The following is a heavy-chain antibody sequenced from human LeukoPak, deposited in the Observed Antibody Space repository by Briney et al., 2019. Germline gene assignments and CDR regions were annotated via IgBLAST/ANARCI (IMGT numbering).Heavy chain of an antibody. D-gene: IGHD2-15*01. CDR1: SYTFTSYG. J-gene: IGHJ3*02. CDR3: ARDISCSGGSCYVRGAFDI. CDR2: ISAYNGNT. V-gene: IGHV1-18*01. Sequence: ASVKVSCKASSYTFTSYGISWVRQAPGQGLEWMGWISAYNGNTNYAQKLQDRVTMTTDTSTSTAYMELRSLRSDDTAVYYCARDISCSGGSCYVRGAFDIWGQGTMVTVSS.